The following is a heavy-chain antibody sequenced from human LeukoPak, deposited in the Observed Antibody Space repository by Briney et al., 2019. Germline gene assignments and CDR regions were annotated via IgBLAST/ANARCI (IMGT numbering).Heavy chain of an antibody. CDR3: ARDQGQRPFGY. Sequence: SQTLSLTCTVSGGSISSGSYYWSWIRQPAGKGLEWIGRIYTSGSTNYNPSLKSRVTISVDTSKNQFSLKLSSVTAADTAVYYCARDQGQRPFGYWGQGTLVTVSS. CDR1: GGSISSGSYY. CDR2: IYTSGST. J-gene: IGHJ4*02. V-gene: IGHV4-61*02.